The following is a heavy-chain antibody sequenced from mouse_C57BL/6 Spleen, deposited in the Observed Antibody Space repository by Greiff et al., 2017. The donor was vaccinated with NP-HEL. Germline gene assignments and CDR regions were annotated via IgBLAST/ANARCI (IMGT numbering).Heavy chain of an antibody. J-gene: IGHJ2*01. CDR3: ARWGIYDGYSY. Sequence: EVQLQQSGPELVKPGDSVKISCKASGYSFTGYFMNWVMQSHGKSLEWIGRINPYNGDTFYNQKFKGKATLTVDKSSSTAHMELRSLTSEDSAVYYCARWGIYDGYSYWGQGTTLTVSS. D-gene: IGHD2-3*01. CDR1: GYSFTGYF. V-gene: IGHV1-20*01. CDR2: INPYNGDT.